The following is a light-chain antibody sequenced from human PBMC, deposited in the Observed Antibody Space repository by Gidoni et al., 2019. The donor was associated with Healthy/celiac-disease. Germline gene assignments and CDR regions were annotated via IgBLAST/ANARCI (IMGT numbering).Light chain of an antibody. CDR3: QVWDSSSDHVV. J-gene: IGLJ2*01. CDR1: NIGSKS. CDR2: YDS. V-gene: IGLV3-21*04. Sequence: YVLTQPPSVAVAPGKTARITCGGNNIGSKSVHWYQQKPGQAPVLVIYYDSDRPSGIPERFSGSNSGNTATLTISRVEAGDEADYYCQVWDSSSDHVVFGGGTKLTVL.